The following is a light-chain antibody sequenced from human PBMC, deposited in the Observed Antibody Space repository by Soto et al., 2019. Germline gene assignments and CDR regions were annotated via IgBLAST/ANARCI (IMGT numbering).Light chain of an antibody. CDR1: ENVSNNY. J-gene: IGKJ2*01. CDR2: GSS. Sequence: EVVLTQSPGTRSLSPGERATLSCRASENVSNNYLAWYQQKPGQAPRLLIFGSSDRAAGIPDRFSGSGSGTDFTLTISRLEPEDFAVYYCQQYGSSPPYTFGQGTKLEIK. V-gene: IGKV3-20*01. CDR3: QQYGSSPPYT.